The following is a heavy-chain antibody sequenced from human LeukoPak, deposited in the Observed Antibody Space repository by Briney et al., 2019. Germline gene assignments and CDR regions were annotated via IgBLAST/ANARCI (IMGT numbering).Heavy chain of an antibody. Sequence: SETLSLTCTVSGGSISSYYWSWIRQPAGKGLEWIGRIYTSGSTNYNPSLKSRVTMSLDTSKNQFSLKPKSVTAADTAVYYCASGGIYCGGDCYRHFDCWGQGTLVTVSS. CDR1: GGSISSYY. CDR3: ASGGIYCGGDCYRHFDC. CDR2: IYTSGST. D-gene: IGHD2-21*02. V-gene: IGHV4-4*07. J-gene: IGHJ4*02.